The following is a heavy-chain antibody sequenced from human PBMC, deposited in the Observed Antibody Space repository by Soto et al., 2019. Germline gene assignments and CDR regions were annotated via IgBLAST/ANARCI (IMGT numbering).Heavy chain of an antibody. CDR2: INPNSGGT. Sequence: GASVKVSCKASGYTFTGYYMHWVRQAPGQGLEWMGWINPNSGGTNYAQKFQGWVTMTRDTSISTAYMELSRLRSDDTAVYYCARAPIWFGESRFDYWGQGTLVTVSS. J-gene: IGHJ4*02. D-gene: IGHD3-10*01. CDR3: ARAPIWFGESRFDY. V-gene: IGHV1-2*04. CDR1: GYTFTGYY.